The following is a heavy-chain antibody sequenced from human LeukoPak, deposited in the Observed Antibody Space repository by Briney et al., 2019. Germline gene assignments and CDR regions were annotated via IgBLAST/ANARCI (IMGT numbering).Heavy chain of an antibody. V-gene: IGHV3-48*03. J-gene: IGHJ2*01. CDR2: ISNTGSTT. Sequence: GGSETLSCAASRFTFSIYEMNWVRQAPGKGLEWVSYISNTGSTTYYADSVKGRFTISRDNAKNSLYLEMNSLRVEDTAVYYCARDHPGPGINWYFDLWGRGTMVTVS. CDR1: RFTFSIYE. D-gene: IGHD1-26*01. CDR3: ARDHPGPGINWYFDL.